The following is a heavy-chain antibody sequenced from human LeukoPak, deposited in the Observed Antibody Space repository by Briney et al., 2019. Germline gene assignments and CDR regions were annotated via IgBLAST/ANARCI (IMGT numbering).Heavy chain of an antibody. Sequence: GSLRLSCAASGFTVSSNYWSWIRQPPGKGLEWIGEINHSGSTNYNPSLKSRVTISVDTSKNQFSLKLSSVTAADTAVYYCARAAFHDWFDPWGQGTLVTVSS. CDR3: ARAAFHDWFDP. V-gene: IGHV4-34*01. CDR2: INHSGST. J-gene: IGHJ5*02. CDR1: GFTVSSNY.